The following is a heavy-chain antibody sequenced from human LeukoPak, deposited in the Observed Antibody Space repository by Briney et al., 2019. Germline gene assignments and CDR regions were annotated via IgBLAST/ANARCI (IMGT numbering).Heavy chain of an antibody. CDR2: IYYSGST. J-gene: IGHJ3*02. CDR3: ASSAGLGGNTAFDI. V-gene: IGHV4-59*01. Sequence: PSETLSLTCTVSGGSISSYYWSWIRQPPGKGLEWIGYIYYSGSTNYNPSLKSRVTISVDTSKNQFSLKLSSVTAADTAVYYCASSAGLGGNTAFDIWGQGTMVTVSS. CDR1: GGSISSYY. D-gene: IGHD2/OR15-2a*01.